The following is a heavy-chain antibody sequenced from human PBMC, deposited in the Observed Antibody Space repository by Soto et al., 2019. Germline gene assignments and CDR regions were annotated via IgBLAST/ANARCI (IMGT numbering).Heavy chain of an antibody. V-gene: IGHV3-30*03. CDR3: ARIPDWGSNVGAFDI. CDR2: ISYDGSNK. Sequence: GGSLRLSCAASGFTFSSYGMHWVRQAPGKGLEWVAVISYDGSNKYYADSVKGRFTISRDNSKNTLYLQMNSLRAEDTAVYYCARIPDWGSNVGAFDIWGQGTIVTVSS. J-gene: IGHJ3*02. D-gene: IGHD7-27*01. CDR1: GFTFSSYG.